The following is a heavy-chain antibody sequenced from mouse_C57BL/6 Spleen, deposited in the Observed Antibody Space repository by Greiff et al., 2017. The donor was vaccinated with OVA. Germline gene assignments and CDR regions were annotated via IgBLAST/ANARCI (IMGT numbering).Heavy chain of an antibody. D-gene: IGHD2-4*01. J-gene: IGHJ3*01. CDR2: ILPGSGST. V-gene: IGHV1-9*01. CDR1: GYTFTDYY. Sequence: VKLMESGPELVKPGASVKMSCKASGYTFTDYYMHWVKQRPGHGLEWIGEILPGSGSTNYNEKFKGKATFTADTSSNTAYMQLSSLTTEDSAIYYGARPPGDYDVGFAYWGQGTLVTVSA. CDR3: ARPPGDYDVGFAY.